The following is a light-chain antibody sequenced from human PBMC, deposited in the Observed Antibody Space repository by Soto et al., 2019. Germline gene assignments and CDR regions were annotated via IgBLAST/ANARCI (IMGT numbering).Light chain of an antibody. CDR2: SAS. J-gene: IGKJ3*01. CDR3: QETYSTPLFT. V-gene: IGKV1-39*01. CDR1: QSINTY. Sequence: DILLTQSPSSLSASVGDRVTITCRASQSINTYLNWFQQKPGKAPKVLIYSASTLQSGVPSRFSGSGSGTEFTLTISSLQTEDFATYFCQETYSTPLFTFGPGTNVDIK.